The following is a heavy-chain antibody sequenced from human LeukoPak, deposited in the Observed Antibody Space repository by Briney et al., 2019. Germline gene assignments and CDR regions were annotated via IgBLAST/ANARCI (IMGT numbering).Heavy chain of an antibody. CDR1: GYTFTSYD. Sequence: ASVKVSCKASGYTFTSYDINWVRQATGQGLEWMGWMNPNSGGTNYAQKFQGRVTMTRDTSISTAYMELSRLRSDDTAVYYCAYSSSSYDPHFDYWGRGTLVTVSS. V-gene: IGHV1-2*02. CDR2: MNPNSGGT. J-gene: IGHJ4*02. CDR3: AYSSSSYDPHFDY. D-gene: IGHD6-6*01.